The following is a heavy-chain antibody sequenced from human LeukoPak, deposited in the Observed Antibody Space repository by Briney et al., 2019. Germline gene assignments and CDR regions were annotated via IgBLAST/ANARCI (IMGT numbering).Heavy chain of an antibody. V-gene: IGHV4-4*07. J-gene: IGHJ5*02. CDR1: GVSISTYH. CDR2: ISGSGNT. Sequence: SETLSLTCTVSGVSISTYHWTWIRQPAGKGLEWIGRISGSGNTIYNPSLKSRVTMSLDMSNNHFSLKLSSVTAADTAVYYCARDAVVLYGSGGYNWFDPWGQGTLVTVSS. CDR3: ARDAVVLYGSGGYNWFDP. D-gene: IGHD3-10*01.